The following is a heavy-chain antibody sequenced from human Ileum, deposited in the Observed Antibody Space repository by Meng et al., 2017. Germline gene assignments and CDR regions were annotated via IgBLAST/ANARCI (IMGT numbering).Heavy chain of an antibody. Sequence: QVQLVQSEAEVRKPGASVKVSCRASGYTFTSYDIHWVRQAPGQGLEWMGWMSPNSGNTGYSQNFQGRVTLTRSTPLRTVYMELSSLQSEDTAAYYCARVVSSGTFGDWFDPWGQGTLVTVSS. CDR3: ARVVSSGTFGDWFDP. J-gene: IGHJ5*02. D-gene: IGHD3-10*01. CDR1: GYTFTSYD. CDR2: MSPNSGNT. V-gene: IGHV1-8*01.